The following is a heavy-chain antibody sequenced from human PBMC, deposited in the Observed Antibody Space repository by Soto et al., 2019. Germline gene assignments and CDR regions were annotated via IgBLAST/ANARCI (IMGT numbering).Heavy chain of an antibody. V-gene: IGHV3-11*05. CDR2: ISSSSSYT. J-gene: IGHJ6*02. CDR1: GFTFSDYY. CDR3: ARALGRYCGSGGSCFQGDYYYYGMDV. D-gene: IGHD2-15*01. Sequence: QVQLVESGGGLVKPGGSLRLSCAASGFTFSDYYMSWIRQAPGKGLEWVSYISSSSSYTNYADSVKGRFTISRDNAKNSLYLQMNSLRAEDTAVYYCARALGRYCGSGGSCFQGDYYYYGMDVWGQGTTVTVSS.